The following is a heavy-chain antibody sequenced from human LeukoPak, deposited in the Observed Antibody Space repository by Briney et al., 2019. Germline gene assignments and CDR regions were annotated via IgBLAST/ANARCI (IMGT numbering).Heavy chain of an antibody. CDR3: ATSFPTVAGSPFDY. D-gene: IGHD6-19*01. V-gene: IGHV1-69*06. Sequence: SVKVSCKASGYTFTGYYMHWVRQAPGQGLEWMGGIIPIFGTANYAQKFQGRVTITADKSTSTAYMELSSLRSEDTAVYYCATSFPTVAGSPFDYWGQGTLVTVSS. CDR2: IIPIFGTA. J-gene: IGHJ4*02. CDR1: GYTFTGYY.